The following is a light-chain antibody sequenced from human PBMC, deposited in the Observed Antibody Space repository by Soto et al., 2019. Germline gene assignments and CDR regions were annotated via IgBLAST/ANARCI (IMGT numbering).Light chain of an antibody. V-gene: IGLV2-8*01. J-gene: IGLJ1*01. CDR2: EVS. CDR1: SGDVGGYNY. Sequence: ALTQPPSASVSPGQSVTISCTGTSGDVGGYNYVSWYQQHPGKAPKLMIFEVSERPSGVPDRFSASKSGNTASLTVSGLQAEDEADYYCSSYAGSNNYVFGTGTKVTVL. CDR3: SSYAGSNNYV.